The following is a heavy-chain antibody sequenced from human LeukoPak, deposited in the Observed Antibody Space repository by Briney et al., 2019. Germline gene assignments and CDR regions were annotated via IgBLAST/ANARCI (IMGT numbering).Heavy chain of an antibody. V-gene: IGHV3-74*01. CDR1: GFTFSSNW. D-gene: IGHD3-10*01. CDR2: ISSDGSNT. J-gene: IGHJ4*02. Sequence: PGGSLRLSCAASGFTFSSNWMHWVRQAPGKGLVWVSRISSDGSNTNYADSVKGRFTISRDNAKNTLYLQMDSLTAEDTAVYYCESKNFGPSPFDYGGQEPLAPVP. CDR3: ESKNFGPSPFDY.